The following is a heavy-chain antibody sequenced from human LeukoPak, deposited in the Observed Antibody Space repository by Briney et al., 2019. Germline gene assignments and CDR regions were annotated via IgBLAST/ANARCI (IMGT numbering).Heavy chain of an antibody. J-gene: IGHJ4*02. CDR2: IWHDGSAE. Sequence: GGSLRLSCAASGFTFSGYGIHWVRQAPGKGLEWVAVIWHDGSAEFYVDSVKGRFRVSRDDSKNTVYLQMNSLTAEDTARYYCAKDTTGGWSGYFDSWGQSTLVTVSS. V-gene: IGHV3-33*06. CDR3: AKDTTGGWSGYFDS. D-gene: IGHD6-19*01. CDR1: GFTFSGYG.